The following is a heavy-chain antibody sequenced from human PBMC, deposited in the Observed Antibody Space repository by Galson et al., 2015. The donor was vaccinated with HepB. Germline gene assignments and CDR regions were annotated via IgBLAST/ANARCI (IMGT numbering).Heavy chain of an antibody. CDR1: GFTFSSYE. J-gene: IGHJ4*02. Sequence: SLRLSCAASGFTFSSYEMNWVRQAPGRGLEWVSYISSSGSTIYYADSVKGRFTISRDNAKNSLYLQMNSLRAEDTAVYYCAREASGSYYAVDYWGQGTLVTVSS. CDR2: ISSSGSTI. CDR3: AREASGSYYAVDY. D-gene: IGHD1-26*01. V-gene: IGHV3-48*03.